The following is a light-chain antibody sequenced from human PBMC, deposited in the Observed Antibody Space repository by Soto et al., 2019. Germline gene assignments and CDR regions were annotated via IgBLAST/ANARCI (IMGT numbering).Light chain of an antibody. CDR3: QVRINWPPIT. J-gene: IGKJ5*01. CDR2: DAS. CDR1: QSVSSY. Sequence: QSPATLSLSPGERATLSCRASQSVSSYLAWYQQKPGQAPRLLIYDASNRATGIPARFSGSGSGTDFTLTISSLEPEDFAGYYCQVRINWPPITFGQGARREIK. V-gene: IGKV3-11*01.